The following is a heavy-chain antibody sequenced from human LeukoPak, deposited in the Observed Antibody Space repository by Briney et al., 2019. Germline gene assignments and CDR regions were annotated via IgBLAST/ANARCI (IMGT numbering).Heavy chain of an antibody. Sequence: SQTLSLTCTVSGGSISSGDYYWSWIRQPPGKGLEGFGYIYYSGSTYYNPSLKSRVTISVDTSKNQFSLKLSSVTAADTAVYYCARESVGTLGLIDYWGQGTLVTVSS. V-gene: IGHV4-30-4*01. J-gene: IGHJ4*02. CDR1: GGSISSGDYY. CDR3: ARESVGTLGLIDY. CDR2: IYYSGST. D-gene: IGHD4-23*01.